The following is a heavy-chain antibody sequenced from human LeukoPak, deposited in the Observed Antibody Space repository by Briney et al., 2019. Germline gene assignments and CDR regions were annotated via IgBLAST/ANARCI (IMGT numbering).Heavy chain of an antibody. V-gene: IGHV4-39*01. CDR1: GDAISSGTYY. J-gene: IGHJ5*02. CDR3: ARHHATSNCFDP. CDR2: IYHSGIT. Sequence: TSETLSPTCTVSGDAISSGTYYWDWIRQAPGKGLEWIGNIYHSGITYYTPSFERRVTMTVDTSRNQFSLKLNSLTAADTAVYYCARHHATSNCFDPWGQGILVTVSS.